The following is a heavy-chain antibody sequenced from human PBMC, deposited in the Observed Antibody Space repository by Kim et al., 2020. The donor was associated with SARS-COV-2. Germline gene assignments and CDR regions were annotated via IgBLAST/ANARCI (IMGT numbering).Heavy chain of an antibody. Sequence: GGSLRLSCVASGFTFTSRAMSWVRQAPGKRPEWVASINNGGNSYYADSVKGRFTISRDITKDTLYLQMNSLGAEDTALYYCAKDHPSSGWPAFDSWGQGT. V-gene: IGHV3-23*01. CDR3: AKDHPSSGWPAFDS. CDR2: INNGGNS. CDR1: GFTFTSRA. J-gene: IGHJ4*02. D-gene: IGHD6-19*01.